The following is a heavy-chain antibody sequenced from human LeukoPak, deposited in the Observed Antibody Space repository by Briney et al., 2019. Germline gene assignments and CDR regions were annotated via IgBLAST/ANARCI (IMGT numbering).Heavy chain of an antibody. D-gene: IGHD3-16*01. V-gene: IGHV2-5*02. CDR3: AHSLRPNYYFDY. Sequence: NHSGPTPVKPTQTLTLTCAFSGSSPSEIGVGVGWIRQPPGKAREWLVLIYRDDDKRYSPSLKSRLTITKDTSKKQVVLTMTNMDPVDTATYYCAHSLRPNYYFDYWGQGTLVTVSS. CDR1: GSSPSEIGVG. J-gene: IGHJ4*02. CDR2: IYRDDDK.